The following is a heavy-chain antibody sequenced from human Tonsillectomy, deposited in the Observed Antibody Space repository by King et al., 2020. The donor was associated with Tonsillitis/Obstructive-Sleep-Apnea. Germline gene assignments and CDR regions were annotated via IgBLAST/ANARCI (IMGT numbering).Heavy chain of an antibody. CDR3: ARGVDYYDSSGQNNWFGP. CDR1: GGSISTGGYY. D-gene: IGHD3-22*01. V-gene: IGHV4-31*03. CDR2: IYYSGST. Sequence: VQLQESGPGLVKPSQTLSLTCTVSGGSISTGGYYWSWIRQHPGKGLEWIGYIYYSGSTYYNPSLKSRVTISVDTSKNQFSLKLSSVTAADTAVYYCARGVDYYDSSGQNNWFGPWGQGTLVTVSS. J-gene: IGHJ5*02.